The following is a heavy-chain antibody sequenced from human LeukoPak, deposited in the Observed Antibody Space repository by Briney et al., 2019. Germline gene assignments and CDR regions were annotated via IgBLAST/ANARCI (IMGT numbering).Heavy chain of an antibody. V-gene: IGHV3-9*01. CDR3: AKVAGTYYYYYYMDV. J-gene: IGHJ6*03. CDR1: GFTFDDYA. Sequence: GGSLRLSCAASGFTFDDYAMHWVRQAPGKGLEWVSGISWNSGGIGYADSVKGRFTISRDNAKNSLYLQMNSLRAEDTALYYCAKVAGTYYYYYYMDVWGKGTTVTVSS. D-gene: IGHD6-13*01. CDR2: ISWNSGGI.